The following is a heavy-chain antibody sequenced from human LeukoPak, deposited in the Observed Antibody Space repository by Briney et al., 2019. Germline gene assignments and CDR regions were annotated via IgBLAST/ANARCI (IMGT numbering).Heavy chain of an antibody. CDR3: ARDYGKGLVLLDA. J-gene: IGHJ5*02. V-gene: IGHV4-59*01. CDR1: GGSISSYY. Sequence: SETLSLTCTVSGGSISSYYWSWIRQPPGKGLEWIGYIYYSGSTNHNPSLKSRVTISVDTSKNQFSLKLSSVTAADTAVYYCARDYGKGLVLLDAWGQGTLVAV. D-gene: IGHD3-10*01. CDR2: IYYSGST.